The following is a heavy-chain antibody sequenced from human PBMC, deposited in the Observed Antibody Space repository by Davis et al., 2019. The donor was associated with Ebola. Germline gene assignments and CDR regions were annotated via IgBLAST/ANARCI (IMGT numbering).Heavy chain of an antibody. CDR2: IYHSGST. CDR3: ARGARTLVRPDADNYYYYMDV. CDR1: GGSISSSNW. D-gene: IGHD6-6*01. Sequence: PSETLSLTCAVSGGSISSSNWWSWVRQPPGKGLEWIGEIYHSGSTNYNPSLKSRVTISVDTSKNQFSLKLSSVTAADTAVYYCARGARTLVRPDADNYYYYMDVWGKGTTVTVSS. J-gene: IGHJ6*03. V-gene: IGHV4-4*02.